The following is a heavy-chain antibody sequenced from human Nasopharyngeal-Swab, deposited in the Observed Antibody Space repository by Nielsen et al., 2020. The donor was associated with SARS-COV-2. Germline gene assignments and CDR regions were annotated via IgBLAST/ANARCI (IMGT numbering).Heavy chain of an antibody. CDR3: ARAGGGYSYADY. D-gene: IGHD5-18*01. CDR1: GFTFRSYA. V-gene: IGHV3-30-3*01. CDR2: ISYDGSNK. J-gene: IGHJ4*02. Sequence: GESLKISCAASGFTFRSYAIHWVRQAPGKGLEWVAVISYDGSNKYYADSVKGRFTISRDNSRNTLYLQMNSLRAEDTAVYYCARAGGGYSYADYWGQGTLVTVSS.